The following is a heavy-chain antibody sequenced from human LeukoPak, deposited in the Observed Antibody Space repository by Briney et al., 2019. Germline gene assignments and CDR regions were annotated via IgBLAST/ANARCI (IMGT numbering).Heavy chain of an antibody. J-gene: IGHJ4*02. CDR3: ASWYSSSSFGYFDY. CDR1: GGSISSYY. Sequence: SETLSLTCTVSGGSISSYYWSWIRQPPGKGLEWIGYIYYSGSTNYNPSLKSRVTISVDTSKNQFPLKLSSVTAADTAVYYCASWYSSSSFGYFDYWGQGTLVTVSS. CDR2: IYYSGST. V-gene: IGHV4-59*01. D-gene: IGHD6-6*01.